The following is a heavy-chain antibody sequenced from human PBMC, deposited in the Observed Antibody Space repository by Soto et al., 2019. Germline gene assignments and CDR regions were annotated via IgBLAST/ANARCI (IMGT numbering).Heavy chain of an antibody. CDR1: GYSFTSYW. CDR2: IDPSDSYT. D-gene: IGHD1-26*01. CDR3: ARGGVGATPDYYGMDV. Sequence: PGESLKISCKGSGYSFTSYWISWVRQMPGKGLEWMGRIDPSDSYTNYSPSFQGHVTISADKSISTAYLQWSSLKASDTAMYYCARGGVGATPDYYGMDVWGQGTTVTISS. J-gene: IGHJ6*02. V-gene: IGHV5-10-1*01.